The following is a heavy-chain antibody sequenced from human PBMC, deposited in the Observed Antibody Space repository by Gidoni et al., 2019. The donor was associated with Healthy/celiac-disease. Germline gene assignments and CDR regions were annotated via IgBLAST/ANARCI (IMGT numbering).Heavy chain of an antibody. V-gene: IGHV3-64D*08. J-gene: IGHJ6*02. CDR1: GFTFSSYA. Sequence: EVQLVESGGGLVQPGGSLRFSCSASGFTFSSYAMHWVRQAPGKGLEYVSAISSNGGSPYHADSVKGRFTISRDNSKNTLYLQMSSLRAEDTAVYYCVKDEGGVWDTAMYYYYYGMDVWGQGTTVTVSS. D-gene: IGHD5-18*01. CDR3: VKDEGGVWDTAMYYYYYGMDV. CDR2: ISSNGGSP.